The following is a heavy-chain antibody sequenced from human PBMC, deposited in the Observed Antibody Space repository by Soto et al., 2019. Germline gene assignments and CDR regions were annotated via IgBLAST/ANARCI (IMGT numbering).Heavy chain of an antibody. CDR1: GFTFSTYP. J-gene: IGHJ6*02. Sequence: LRVSCAASGFTFSTYPMSWVRQAPGKGLEWVSGISGSGISTYYTDSVKGRFTISRDNSKNTVFLQMNSLRDEDTAVYYCVKPPVITASYYYYDMDVWGQGTTVTVSS. CDR2: ISGSGIST. CDR3: VKPPVITASYYYYDMDV. D-gene: IGHD4-4*01. V-gene: IGHV3-23*01.